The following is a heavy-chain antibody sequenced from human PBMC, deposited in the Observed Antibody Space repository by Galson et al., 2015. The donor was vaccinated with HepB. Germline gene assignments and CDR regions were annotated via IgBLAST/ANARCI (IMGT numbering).Heavy chain of an antibody. D-gene: IGHD2-21*02. Sequence: SVKVSCKASGGTFSSYAISWVRQAPGQGLERMGGIIPIFGTANYAQKFQGRVTITADESTSTAYMELSSLRSEDTAVYYCATIAYCGGDCYRPFDYWGQGTLVTVSS. J-gene: IGHJ4*02. CDR2: IIPIFGTA. CDR1: GGTFSSYA. CDR3: ATIAYCGGDCYRPFDY. V-gene: IGHV1-69*13.